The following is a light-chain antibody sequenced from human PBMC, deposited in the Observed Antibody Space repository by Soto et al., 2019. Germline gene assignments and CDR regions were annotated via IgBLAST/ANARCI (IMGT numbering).Light chain of an antibody. V-gene: IGKV1-5*03. Sequence: DIQMTQSPRTLSASVGDSVTITCRASHLISSWLAWYQQKPGKAPKPLIYKAFRLERGVPSRFSGSESGTQFTLTITSLQADDFATYYCQQYDKYWTYGQGTKGEIK. CDR1: HLISSW. CDR2: KAF. J-gene: IGKJ1*01. CDR3: QQYDKYWT.